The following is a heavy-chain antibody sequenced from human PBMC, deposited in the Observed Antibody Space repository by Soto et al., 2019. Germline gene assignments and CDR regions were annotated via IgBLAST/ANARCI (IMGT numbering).Heavy chain of an antibody. CDR1: GDSISSGGYY. CDR3: ARDMSRYDSWSGYVSTTNWFDP. CDR2: IFYSGSA. V-gene: IGHV4-31*03. D-gene: IGHD3-3*01. J-gene: IGHJ5*02. Sequence: PSETLSLTCIVSGDSISSGGYYWSWIRQHPVKGLEWIGYIFYSGSAFYNPSLKGRVTISVETSENRFSLRLNSVTAADTAMYYCARDMSRYDSWSGYVSTTNWFDPWGQGALVTVSS.